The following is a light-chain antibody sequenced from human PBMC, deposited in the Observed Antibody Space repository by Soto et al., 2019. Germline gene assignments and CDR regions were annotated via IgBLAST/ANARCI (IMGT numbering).Light chain of an antibody. J-gene: IGKJ5*01. CDR2: GAS. Sequence: VLTHSRGTLSLSPGERATLSCRASQTLSSRHLAWYQQKPGQAPRLIIYGASTRATGIPARFTGIGSGKDLTLTISSLQSEDFAVYHCQQYNQWPISLGQGARLQI. CDR3: QQYNQWPIS. CDR1: QTLSSRH. V-gene: IGKV3-15*01.